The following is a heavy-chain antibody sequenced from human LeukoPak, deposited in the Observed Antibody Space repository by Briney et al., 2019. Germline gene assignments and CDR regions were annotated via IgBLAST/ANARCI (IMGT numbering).Heavy chain of an antibody. CDR2: INHSGST. CDR1: GGSISSYY. V-gene: IGHV4-34*01. Sequence: PSETLSLTCTVSGGSISSYYWSWIRQPPGKGLEWIGEINHSGSTNYNPSLKSRVTISVDTSKNQFSLKLSSVTAADTAVYYCARGGVLLWFGEFYYFDYWGQGTLVTVSS. D-gene: IGHD3-10*01. J-gene: IGHJ4*02. CDR3: ARGGVLLWFGEFYYFDY.